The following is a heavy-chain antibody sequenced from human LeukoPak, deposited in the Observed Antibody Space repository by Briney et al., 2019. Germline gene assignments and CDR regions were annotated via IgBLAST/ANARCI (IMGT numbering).Heavy chain of an antibody. CDR2: ISDSGGSP. CDR3: ASSGSYYFPFDY. J-gene: IGHJ4*02. Sequence: PGGSLRLFCATSGFTFSRYAMTWVRQAPGKGLEWVSIISDSGGSPYYADSVKGRFTISRDNSKNTLYLQMNSLRAEDTTIYYCASSGSYYFPFDYWGQGTLVTVSS. CDR1: GFTFSRYA. D-gene: IGHD3-10*01. V-gene: IGHV3-23*01.